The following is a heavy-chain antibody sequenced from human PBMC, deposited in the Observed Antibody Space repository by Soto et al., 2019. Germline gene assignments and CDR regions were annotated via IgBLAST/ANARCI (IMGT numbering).Heavy chain of an antibody. CDR3: ARQPTTGDTDLWFDP. J-gene: IGHJ5*02. Sequence: SETLSLTCSVSGGSISTSRSYWAWIRQPPGKGLEWLANIFNSGSTFYNPSLASRVSVSVDTSKNEFSLKLRSVTAADTAVYYCARQPTTGDTDLWFDPWGQGTLVTVSS. D-gene: IGHD2-21*01. CDR1: GGSISTSRSY. V-gene: IGHV4-39*01. CDR2: IFNSGST.